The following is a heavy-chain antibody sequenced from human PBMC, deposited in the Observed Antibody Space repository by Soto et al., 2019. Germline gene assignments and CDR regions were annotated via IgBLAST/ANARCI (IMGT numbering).Heavy chain of an antibody. Sequence: QITLKESGPTLVKPTQTLTLTCTFSGFSLSASGVGVGWIRQPPGKALEWLAIIYWDTAKHYSPSLKSSLTIPKDTSKNQVVLTKTNMDPVGTATYYCAHKGGGDRILDYWGKGTLVTVSS. CDR2: IYWDTAK. V-gene: IGHV2-5*02. D-gene: IGHD3-16*01. J-gene: IGHJ4*02. CDR1: GFSLSASGVG. CDR3: AHKGGGDRILDY.